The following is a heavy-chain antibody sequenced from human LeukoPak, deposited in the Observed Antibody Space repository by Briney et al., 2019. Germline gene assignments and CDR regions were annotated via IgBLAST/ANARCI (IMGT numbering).Heavy chain of an antibody. CDR1: GYIFTDYY. D-gene: IGHD6-13*01. Sequence: RRASVKVSCKASGYIFTDYYVYWVRQAPGQGLEWMGWINPNSGDTNYAQKFQGRVTMTRDTSISTAYMELSSLRSDDTAMYYCARMWSTATSGWNWFDPWGQGTLVTVSS. CDR3: ARMWSTATSGWNWFDP. V-gene: IGHV1-2*02. J-gene: IGHJ5*02. CDR2: INPNSGDT.